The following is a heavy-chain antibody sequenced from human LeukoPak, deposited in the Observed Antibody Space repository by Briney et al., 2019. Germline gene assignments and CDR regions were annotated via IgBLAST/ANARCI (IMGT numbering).Heavy chain of an antibody. J-gene: IGHJ4*02. CDR1: GGSISSYY. D-gene: IGHD3-22*01. Sequence: ASETLSLTCTVSGGSISSYYWSWIRQPAGKGLEWIGRIYTSGSTNYNPSLKSRVAMSVDTSKNQFSLKLSSVTAADTAVYYCARLDTMIGLDYWGQGTLVTVSS. CDR2: IYTSGST. CDR3: ARLDTMIGLDY. V-gene: IGHV4-4*07.